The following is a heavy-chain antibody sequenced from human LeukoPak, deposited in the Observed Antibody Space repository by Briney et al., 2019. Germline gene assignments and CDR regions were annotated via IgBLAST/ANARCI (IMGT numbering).Heavy chain of an antibody. CDR1: GGSISSSSYY. V-gene: IGHV4-39*07. CDR2: IYYTGST. Sequence: SETLSLTCTVSGGSISSSSYYWGWIRQPPGKGLEWIGSIYYTGSTYYNPSLKSRVTISVDTSKNQFSLKLSSVTAADTAVYYCARTDRIPPYDFWSGYGKGVFDYWGQGTLVTVSS. CDR3: ARTDRIPPYDFWSGYGKGVFDY. D-gene: IGHD3-3*01. J-gene: IGHJ4*02.